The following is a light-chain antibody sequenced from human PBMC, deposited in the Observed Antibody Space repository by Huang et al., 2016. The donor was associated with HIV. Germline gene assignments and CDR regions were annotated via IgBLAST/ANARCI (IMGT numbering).Light chain of an antibody. V-gene: IGKV1-39*01. CDR2: GAS. J-gene: IGKJ1*01. CDR3: QQSYNTPPT. Sequence: DIQMTQSPASLSASVGDRVTITCRATQSISNYVKWYQQKPGKAPTLLIYGASTLQSWVPSRFSGSGSGTDFTLTISSLQPEDFTTYYCQQSYNTPPTFGQGTKVEI. CDR1: QSISNY.